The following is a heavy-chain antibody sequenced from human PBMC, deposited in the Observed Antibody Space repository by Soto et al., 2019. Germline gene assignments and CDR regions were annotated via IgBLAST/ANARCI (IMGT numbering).Heavy chain of an antibody. V-gene: IGHV3-30*03. D-gene: IGHD3-10*02. Sequence: HVQLVESGGGVVQPGRSLRLSCVGSGFMFSNNGMHWVRQTPGKGLEWVAFMSYDGSDTFYADSVKGRFTISRDNSKNTLFLHMSNLRSEDMAMYYCTIVRVADSALDLWGQGTLVTVSS. CDR2: MSYDGSDT. J-gene: IGHJ5*02. CDR1: GFMFSNNG. CDR3: TIVRVADSALDL.